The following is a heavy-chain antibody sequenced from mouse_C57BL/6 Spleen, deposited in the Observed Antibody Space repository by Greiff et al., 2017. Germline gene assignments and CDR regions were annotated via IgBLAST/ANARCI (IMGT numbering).Heavy chain of an antibody. D-gene: IGHD2-5*01. V-gene: IGHV1-4*01. J-gene: IGHJ3*01. CDR2: INPSSGYT. CDR1: GYTFTSYT. CDR3: ASYSNYGGWFAY. Sequence: QVQLKESGAELARPGASVKMSCKASGYTFTSYTMHWVKQRPGQGLEWIGYINPSSGYTKYNQKFKDKATLTADKSSSTAYMQLSILTSEDSAVYYCASYSNYGGWFAYWGQGTLVTVSA.